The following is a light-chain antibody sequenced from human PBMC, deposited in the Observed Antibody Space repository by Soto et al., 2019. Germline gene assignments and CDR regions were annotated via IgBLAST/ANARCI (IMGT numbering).Light chain of an antibody. Sequence: DIQLTQSPSSLSASVGDRVTITCQASQDISNFLNWYQQKPGKAPKLLIFDASHLETGVPSRFSGRGSGTDFTFTISSLQPEDIATYYCQQYDNLPPYTFGQGTKLEIK. CDR1: QDISNF. CDR3: QQYDNLPPYT. V-gene: IGKV1-33*01. J-gene: IGKJ2*01. CDR2: DAS.